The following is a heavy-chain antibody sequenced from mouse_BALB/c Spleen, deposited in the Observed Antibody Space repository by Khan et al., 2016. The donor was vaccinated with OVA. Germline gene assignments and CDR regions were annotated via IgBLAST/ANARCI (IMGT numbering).Heavy chain of an antibody. D-gene: IGHD1-1*01. V-gene: IGHV1S135*01. Sequence: VQLQQSGPELMKPGASVKISCKASGYSFSTFYIHWVTRSHGKTLEWIGYIDPFNGGATYNQKFKGKATLTVDKSSSTAYMHLTSLTSEDSAVXYCASHGSTSWFAYWGQGTLVTVSA. CDR1: GYSFSTFY. CDR2: IDPFNGGA. J-gene: IGHJ3*01. CDR3: ASHGSTSWFAY.